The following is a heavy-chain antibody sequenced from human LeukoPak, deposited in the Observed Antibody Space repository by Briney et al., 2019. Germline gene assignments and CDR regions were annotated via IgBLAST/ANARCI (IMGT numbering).Heavy chain of an antibody. V-gene: IGHV3-30*18. CDR1: GFTLSSYA. Sequence: PGGSLRLSCTASGFTLSSYAMHWVRQAPGKGLEWVAVISYDGSNKYYADSVKGRFTISRDSSKNTLYLQMNSLRAEDTAVYYCAKAGISSSWYVSYWGQGTLVTVSS. D-gene: IGHD6-13*01. J-gene: IGHJ4*02. CDR3: AKAGISSSWYVSY. CDR2: ISYDGSNK.